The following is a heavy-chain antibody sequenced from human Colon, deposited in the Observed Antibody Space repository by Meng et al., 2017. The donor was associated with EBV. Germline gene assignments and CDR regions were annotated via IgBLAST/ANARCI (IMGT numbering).Heavy chain of an antibody. CDR1: GGSISISTW. Sequence: QMQLQESGPGLVKPSGXLSLTCAVSGGSISISTWWSWVRQPPGKGLEWIGEIYHSGGTNYNPSLRGRVTISLDKSKNQFSLTLRSVTAADTAVYYCARDPYATGWAGWGPGTPVTVSS. V-gene: IGHV4-4*02. J-gene: IGHJ4*02. CDR2: IYHSGGT. CDR3: ARDPYATGWAG. D-gene: IGHD6-19*01.